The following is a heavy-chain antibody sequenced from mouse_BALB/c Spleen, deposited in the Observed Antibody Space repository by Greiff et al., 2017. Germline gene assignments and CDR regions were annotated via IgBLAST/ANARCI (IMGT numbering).Heavy chain of an antibody. CDR1: GFTFSSYG. CDR3: ARHEPTMITTGYAMDY. D-gene: IGHD2-4*01. V-gene: IGHV5-6*01. J-gene: IGHJ4*01. CDR2: ISSGGSYT. Sequence: EVKLVESGGDLVKPGGSLKLSCAASGFTFSSYGMSWVRQTPDKRLEWVATISSGGSYTYYPDSVKGRFTISRDNAKNTLYLQMSSLKSEDTAMYYCARHEPTMITTGYAMDYWGQGTSVTVSS.